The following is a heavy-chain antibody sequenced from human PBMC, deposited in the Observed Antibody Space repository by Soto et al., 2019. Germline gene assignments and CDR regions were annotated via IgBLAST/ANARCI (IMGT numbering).Heavy chain of an antibody. J-gene: IGHJ4*02. Sequence: EVQLVQSGAEVKKPGESLRISCTGSGYTFTSYWITWVRQMPGKGLEWMGRIDPIDSYTYHNPSFQGHVAISADKSISTAYLQLTSLKASDTAMYYCAAHAPGDGTWYDYWGQGTLVTVSS. CDR1: GYTFTSYW. CDR3: AAHAPGDGTWYDY. D-gene: IGHD6-13*01. V-gene: IGHV5-10-1*03. CDR2: IDPIDSYT.